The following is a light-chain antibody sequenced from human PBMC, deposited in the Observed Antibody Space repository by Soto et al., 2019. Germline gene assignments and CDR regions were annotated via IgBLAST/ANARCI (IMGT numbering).Light chain of an antibody. CDR1: RRFSTSS. CDR3: QQYGSSPRT. Sequence: EIVLTQSPGTLSLPPGEKAPLSSRASRRFSTSSLAGYQQKPGQPPRLLIYGASSRATGIPDRFSGSGSGTDFTLTISRLEPEDFAVYYCQQYGSSPRTFGQGTKVEIK. V-gene: IGKV3-20*01. J-gene: IGKJ1*01. CDR2: GAS.